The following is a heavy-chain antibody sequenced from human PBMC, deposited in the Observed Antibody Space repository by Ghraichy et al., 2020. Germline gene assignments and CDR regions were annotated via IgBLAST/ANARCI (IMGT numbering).Heavy chain of an antibody. CDR3: ATERD. J-gene: IGHJ4*02. CDR1: GGTFSSYA. Sequence: ASVKVSCKASGGTFSSYAISWVRQAPGKGLEWMGGFDPEDGETIYAQKFQGRVTMTEDTSTDTAYMELSSLRSEDTAVYYCATERDWGQGTLVTVSS. V-gene: IGHV1-24*01. CDR2: FDPEDGET.